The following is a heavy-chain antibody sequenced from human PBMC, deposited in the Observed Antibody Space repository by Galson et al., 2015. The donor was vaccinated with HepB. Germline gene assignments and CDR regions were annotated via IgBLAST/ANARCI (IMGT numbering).Heavy chain of an antibody. Sequence: SLRLSCAASGFTFSNYWMTWVRQAPGKGLEWVANIKQDGTDNNYLDSVKGRFTISRDNAKNSLFLHMNSLRVEDSAVYYCANAPALSDPDYWGQGTLVTVSS. J-gene: IGHJ4*01. D-gene: IGHD2-2*01. V-gene: IGHV3-7*01. CDR2: IKQDGTDN. CDR3: ANAPALSDPDY. CDR1: GFTFSNYW.